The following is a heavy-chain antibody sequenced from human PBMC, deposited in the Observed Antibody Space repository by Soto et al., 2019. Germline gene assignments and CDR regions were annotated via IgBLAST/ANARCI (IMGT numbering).Heavy chain of an antibody. Sequence: SETLSLTCAVSGGSISSGGYSWSWIRQPPGKGLEWIGYIYHSGSTYYNPSLKSRVTISVDRSKNQFSLKLSSVTAADTAVYYCARGGIVVVPAAMRYFQHWGQGTLVTVSS. CDR2: IYHSGST. D-gene: IGHD2-2*01. J-gene: IGHJ1*01. V-gene: IGHV4-30-2*01. CDR1: GGSISSGGYS. CDR3: ARGGIVVVPAAMRYFQH.